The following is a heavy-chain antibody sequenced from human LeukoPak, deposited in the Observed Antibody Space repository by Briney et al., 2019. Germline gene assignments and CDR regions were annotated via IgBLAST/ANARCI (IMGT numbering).Heavy chain of an antibody. J-gene: IGHJ4*02. CDR2: ISGSGGST. V-gene: IGHV3-23*01. CDR3: AKDLDNWNYGSYFDY. D-gene: IGHD1-7*01. CDR1: GFTFSTYA. Sequence: GGSLRLSCAASGFTFSTYAMSWVRQAPGKGLEWVSAISGSGGSTYYADSVKGRFTISRDNSKNTLYLQMNSLRAEDTAVYYCAKDLDNWNYGSYFDYWGQGTLVTVSS.